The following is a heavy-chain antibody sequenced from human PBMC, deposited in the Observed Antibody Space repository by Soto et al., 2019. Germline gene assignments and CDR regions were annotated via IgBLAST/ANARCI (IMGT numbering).Heavy chain of an antibody. J-gene: IGHJ4*02. D-gene: IGHD3-22*01. CDR2: ISAYNGNT. CDR3: ARVRYYYDSSGYSYYFDY. Sequence: QVQLVQSGAEVKKPGASVKVSCKASGYTFTSYGISWVRQAPGQGLEWMGWISAYNGNTNYAQKLQGRVTMTTDTSTSTAYMELRSLRSDDTAVYYCARVRYYYDSSGYSYYFDYWGQGTLVTVSS. V-gene: IGHV1-18*01. CDR1: GYTFTSYG.